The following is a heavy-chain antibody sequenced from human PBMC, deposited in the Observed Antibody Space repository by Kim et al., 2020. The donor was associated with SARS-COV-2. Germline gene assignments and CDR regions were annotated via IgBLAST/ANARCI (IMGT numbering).Heavy chain of an antibody. CDR3: ARDGAYAFDS. V-gene: IGHV3-30-3*01. J-gene: IGHJ3*02. CDR2: ISYDGSNK. Sequence: GGSLRLSFAASGFTFSNYAMHWVRQAPGKGLEWVAVISYDGSNKYYADSVKGRFTISRDNSKNTLYLQMNSLRAEDTAVYYCARDGAYAFDSWGQGTMVTVSS. CDR1: GFTFSNYA. D-gene: IGHD3-16*01.